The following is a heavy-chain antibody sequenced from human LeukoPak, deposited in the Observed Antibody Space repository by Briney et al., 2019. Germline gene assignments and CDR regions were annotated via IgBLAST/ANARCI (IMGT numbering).Heavy chain of an antibody. V-gene: IGHV3-49*04. Sequence: GGSLRLSCITSGFIFSNYAMSWVRQAPGKGLEWVGFITRKAYGGTTEYAASVKGRGTISRDDSKSIAYLQVNSLKTEDTAVYVCTRILDGGYTAIWGEGYLVTVSS. D-gene: IGHD3-16*02. CDR3: TRILDGGYTAI. CDR1: GFIFSNYA. CDR2: ITRKAYGGTT. J-gene: IGHJ4*02.